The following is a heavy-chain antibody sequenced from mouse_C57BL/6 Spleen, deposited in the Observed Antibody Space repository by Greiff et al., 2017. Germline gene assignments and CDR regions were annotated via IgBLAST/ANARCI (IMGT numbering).Heavy chain of an antibody. D-gene: IGHD2-4*01. CDR2: IDPENGDT. CDR1: GFNIKDDY. CDR3: TTSDYDEN. J-gene: IGHJ2*01. V-gene: IGHV14-4*01. Sequence: DVKLVESGAELVRPGASVKLSCTASGFNIKDDYMHWVKQRPEQGLEWIGWIDPENGDTEYASKFQGKATITADTSSNTAYLQLSSLTSEDTAVYYCTTSDYDENWGQGTTLTVSS.